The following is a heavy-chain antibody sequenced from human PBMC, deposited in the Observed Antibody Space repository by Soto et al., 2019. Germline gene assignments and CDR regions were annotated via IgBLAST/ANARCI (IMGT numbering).Heavy chain of an antibody. Sequence: QVQLVQSGVELKKPGASVRVSCQASGYTFSNYGITWVRQAPGKGLEWVGWLSAYNANTKYAQKLQGRVTMTTDTSTNTVSMELRNLRSDDTAVYYCVKSGGEAELLILDYWGQGTRVTVSS. CDR1: GYTFSNYG. V-gene: IGHV1-18*04. CDR2: LSAYNANT. J-gene: IGHJ4*02. CDR3: VKSGGEAELLILDY. D-gene: IGHD1-26*01.